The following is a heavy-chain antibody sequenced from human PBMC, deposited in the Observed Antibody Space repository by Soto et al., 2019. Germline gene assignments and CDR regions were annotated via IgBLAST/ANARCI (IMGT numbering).Heavy chain of an antibody. CDR3: AREVARIGSYFDH. CDR2: INPFYDTT. V-gene: IGHV1-69*01. Sequence: QVHLVQSGAEVKKPGSSVKGSCTTSGSSDRKYAIGWMRQAPGQGLEWMGLINPFYDTTNYAQKFQGRVTITADQSTDTSYLEVSSLRSEDTALYYCAREVARIGSYFDHWGQGTLVTIYS. D-gene: IGHD1-26*01. J-gene: IGHJ4*02. CDR1: GSSDRKYA.